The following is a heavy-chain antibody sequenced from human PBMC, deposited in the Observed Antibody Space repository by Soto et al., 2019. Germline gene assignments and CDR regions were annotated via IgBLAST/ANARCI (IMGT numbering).Heavy chain of an antibody. CDR1: GVSVSSYY. J-gene: IGHJ4*02. D-gene: IGHD1-1*01. Sequence: QVQLQESGPGLVKTSETLSLTCTVSGVSVSSYYWHWVRQPAGEALEWIGRVFIRDTPTYNPSLNSRVRMSVDTSKNQFSLHLRSVPAADRAMYYCATDTGRGARAFEYWGQGALVNVSS. V-gene: IGHV4-4*07. CDR2: VFIRDTP. CDR3: ATDTGRGARAFEY.